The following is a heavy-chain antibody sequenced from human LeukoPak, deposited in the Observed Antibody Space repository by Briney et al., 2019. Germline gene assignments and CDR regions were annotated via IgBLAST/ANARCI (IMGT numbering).Heavy chain of an antibody. Sequence: GSLRLSCAASGFTFSSYAMHWVRQAPGKGLEWVAVISYDGSNKYYADSVKGRFTISKDNSKNTLYLQMNSLRAEDTAVYYCARCPQGSGGDCYLFDYWGQGTLVTVSS. CDR1: GFTFSSYA. CDR2: ISYDGSNK. J-gene: IGHJ4*02. V-gene: IGHV3-30*04. CDR3: ARCPQGSGGDCYLFDY. D-gene: IGHD2-21*02.